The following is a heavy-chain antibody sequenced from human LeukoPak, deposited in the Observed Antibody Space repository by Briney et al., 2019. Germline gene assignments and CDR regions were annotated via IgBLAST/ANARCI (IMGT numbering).Heavy chain of an antibody. J-gene: IGHJ6*03. CDR3: GVVPLYYYYMDV. Sequence: PSETLSLTCTVSGGSISSSSYYWGWIRQPPGKGLEWIGSIYYSGSTYYNPSLKSRVTISVDTSKNQFSLKLSSVTAADTAVYYCGVVPLYYYYMDVWGKGTTVTVSS. CDR1: GGSISSSSYY. CDR2: IYYSGST. V-gene: IGHV4-39*01. D-gene: IGHD3-3*01.